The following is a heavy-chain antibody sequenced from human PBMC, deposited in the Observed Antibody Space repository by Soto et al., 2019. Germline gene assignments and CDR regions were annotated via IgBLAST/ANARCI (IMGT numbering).Heavy chain of an antibody. D-gene: IGHD6-13*01. J-gene: IGHJ3*02. Sequence: ASVKVSCKASGYTFTSYAMHWVRQAPGQRLEWMGWINAGNGNTKYSQKFQGRVTITRDTSASTAYMELSSLRSEDTAGYYCARYRAEAGTEDAFDIWGQGTMVTVSS. CDR1: GYTFTSYA. V-gene: IGHV1-3*01. CDR3: ARYRAEAGTEDAFDI. CDR2: INAGNGNT.